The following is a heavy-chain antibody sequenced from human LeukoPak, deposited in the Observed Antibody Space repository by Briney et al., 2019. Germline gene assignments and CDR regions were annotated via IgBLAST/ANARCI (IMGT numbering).Heavy chain of an antibody. D-gene: IGHD2-2*02. V-gene: IGHV4-59*01. CDR2: IFSSGSA. Sequence: SETLSLTCTASGGSISGSYWSWIRQPPGKGLEWIGFIFSSGSANYNPALKSRVIISADTSKNHFSLKLSTVTAADTAIYYCARGKIPFDYWGQGTLVIVSS. J-gene: IGHJ4*02. CDR3: ARGKIPFDY. CDR1: GGSISGSY.